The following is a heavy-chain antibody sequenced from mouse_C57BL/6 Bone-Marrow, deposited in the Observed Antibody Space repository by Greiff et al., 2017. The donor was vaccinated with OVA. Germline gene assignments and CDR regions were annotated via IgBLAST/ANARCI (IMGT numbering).Heavy chain of an antibody. Sequence: QVQLQQPGAELVKPGASVKMSCKASGYTFTSYWITWVKQRPGQGLEWIGDIYPGSGSTNYNEKFKSKATLTVDTTSSTAYMQLSSQTSEDSEVYYCARWEDGYYEYFDVWGKGTTVTVSS. V-gene: IGHV1-55*01. CDR3: ARWEDGYYEYFDV. J-gene: IGHJ1*03. D-gene: IGHD2-3*01. CDR1: GYTFTSYW. CDR2: IYPGSGST.